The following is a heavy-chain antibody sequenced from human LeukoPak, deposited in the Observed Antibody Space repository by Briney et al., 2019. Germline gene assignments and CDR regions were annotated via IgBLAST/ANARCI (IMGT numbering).Heavy chain of an antibody. CDR1: GFTFSTYV. J-gene: IGHJ4*02. CDR2: IGGTDGTT. Sequence: TGGSLRLSCAASGFTFSTYVLNWVRQAPGKGLEWVSAIGGTDGTTFYADSVKGRFTISRDNSKNTLFLQMNSLRAEDTALYYWTKRVDGSGTYYIDYWGQGTLVTVSS. D-gene: IGHD3-10*01. CDR3: TKRVDGSGTYYIDY. V-gene: IGHV3-23*01.